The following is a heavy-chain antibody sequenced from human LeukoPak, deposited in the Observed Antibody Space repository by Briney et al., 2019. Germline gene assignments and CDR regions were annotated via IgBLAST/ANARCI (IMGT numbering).Heavy chain of an antibody. CDR1: GFIFNNYG. CDR2: ISGSGDNT. CDR3: AKGSYYDSSGSFYFDY. J-gene: IGHJ4*02. D-gene: IGHD3-22*01. Sequence: GGSLRLSCAASGFIFNNYGMHWVRQAPGKGLEWVSGISGSGDNTYYADSVKGRFSISRDNSKNTLYVRVNSLGTEDTAAYYCAKGSYYDSSGSFYFDYWGQGTLVTVSS. V-gene: IGHV3-23*01.